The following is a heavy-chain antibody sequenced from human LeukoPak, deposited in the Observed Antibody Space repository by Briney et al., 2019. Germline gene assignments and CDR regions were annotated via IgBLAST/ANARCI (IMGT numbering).Heavy chain of an antibody. J-gene: IGHJ6*02. Sequence: ASVKVSCKASGYTFTSYFMHWVRQAPGQGLEWMGIINPTGGSTTYAQKFQGRVTMTRDTSTSTVYMELSSLRSDDTAVYYCASRRITIFGVVIMEDYYYYYGMDVWGQGTTVTVSS. V-gene: IGHV1-46*01. CDR3: ASRRITIFGVVIMEDYYYYYGMDV. CDR2: INPTGGST. D-gene: IGHD3-3*01. CDR1: GYTFTSYF.